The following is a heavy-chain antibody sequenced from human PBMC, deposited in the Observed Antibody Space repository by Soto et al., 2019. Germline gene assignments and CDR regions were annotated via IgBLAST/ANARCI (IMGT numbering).Heavy chain of an antibody. CDR3: ARGREHMGFVY. V-gene: IGHV3-53*01. CDR2: IYTGGDT. D-gene: IGHD2-21*01. J-gene: IGHJ4*02. CDR1: GFTVSSNY. Sequence: EVQLVESGGNLIHPGGSLTLACAASGFTVSSNYMSWDRQAPGNGLEWVSLIYTGGDTYYADFVKGRFAISKDNSKNMLYVQMNSLRAEDTAVNYCARGREHMGFVYWGQGTLVKVSS.